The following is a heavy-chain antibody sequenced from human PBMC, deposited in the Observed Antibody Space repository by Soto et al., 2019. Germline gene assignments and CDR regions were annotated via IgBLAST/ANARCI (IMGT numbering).Heavy chain of an antibody. V-gene: IGHV3-21*01. CDR3: ARVVEEYCSGGSCYTPYYYMDV. CDR2: ISSSSSYI. D-gene: IGHD2-15*01. J-gene: IGHJ6*03. Sequence: GGSLRLSCAASGFTFSSYSMNWVRQAPGKGLEWVSSISSSSSYIYYADSVKGRFTISRDNAKNSLYLQMNSLRAEDTAVYYCARVVEEYCSGGSCYTPYYYMDVWGKGTTVTVSS. CDR1: GFTFSSYS.